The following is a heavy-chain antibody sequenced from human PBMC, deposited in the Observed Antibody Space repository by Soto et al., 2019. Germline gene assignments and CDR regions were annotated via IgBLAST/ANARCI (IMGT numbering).Heavy chain of an antibody. Sequence: ASVKVSCKASGYTFTSYGISWVRQAPGQGLEWMGWISAHNGNTNYAQKLQGRVTMTTDTSTSTAYMELRSLRSDDTAVYYCARDQGNWVYYYYYGMDVWGQGTTVTVSS. D-gene: IGHD7-27*01. CDR1: GYTFTSYG. V-gene: IGHV1-18*01. J-gene: IGHJ6*02. CDR2: ISAHNGNT. CDR3: ARDQGNWVYYYYYGMDV.